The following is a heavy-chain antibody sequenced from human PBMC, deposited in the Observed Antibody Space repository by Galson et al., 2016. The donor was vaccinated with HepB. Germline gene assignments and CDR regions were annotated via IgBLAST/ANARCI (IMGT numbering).Heavy chain of an antibody. D-gene: IGHD3/OR15-3a*01. CDR3: ARDTWTWN. J-gene: IGHJ4*02. Sequence: LRLSCAASGFPFCRYWMHWVRQAPGRGLEWVSAIYSGGDTFYADSVKGRFTISRDNSKNTLYLQMNSLRAEDTAVYYCARDTWTWNGGQGTRVTVSS. V-gene: IGHV3-66*01. CDR1: GFPFCRYW. CDR2: IYSGGDT.